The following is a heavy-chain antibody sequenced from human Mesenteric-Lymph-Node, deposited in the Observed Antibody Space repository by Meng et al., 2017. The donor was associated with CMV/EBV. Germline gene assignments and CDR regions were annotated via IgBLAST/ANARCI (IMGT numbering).Heavy chain of an antibody. V-gene: IGHV4-34*01. Sequence: SETLSLTCAVYGESFSGFYWTWIRQPPGKGLEWIGEINDSGGANYNSSLKSRVTISADSSKSQFSLKLSSLTAADTAVYYCARGRRGRFLETSSQPIDYWGQGTLVTAPQ. CDR2: INDSGGA. J-gene: IGHJ4*02. CDR3: ARGRRGRFLETSSQPIDY. CDR1: GESFSGFY. D-gene: IGHD3-3*01.